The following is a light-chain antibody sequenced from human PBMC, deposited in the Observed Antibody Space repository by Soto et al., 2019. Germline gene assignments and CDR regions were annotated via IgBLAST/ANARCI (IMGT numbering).Light chain of an antibody. Sequence: EIVMTQSPATLSVSPGERATLSCRASQSVSGNLAWYQQKPGQAPRLLIYGASTRATASPARFSGSGSGTESTLTISRLQSEDFAVYYCQQYNNWPPITFGQGTRLEIK. J-gene: IGKJ5*01. CDR1: QSVSGN. CDR2: GAS. V-gene: IGKV3-15*01. CDR3: QQYNNWPPIT.